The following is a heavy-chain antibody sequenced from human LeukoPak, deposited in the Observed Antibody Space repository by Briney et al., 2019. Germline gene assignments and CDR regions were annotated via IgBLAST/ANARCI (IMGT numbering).Heavy chain of an antibody. CDR3: AGLRGKITTIDY. CDR2: INSDGRTI. D-gene: IGHD4-11*01. J-gene: IGHJ4*02. CDR1: AFTFSSYW. Sequence: AGGSLRLSCAASAFTFSSYWMDWFRQAPGEGLVWVSVINSDGRTILYADSVKGRFTISRDNAKNTLYLQMNSLRAEDTAVYFCAGLRGKITTIDYWGQGTLVTVSS. V-gene: IGHV3-74*01.